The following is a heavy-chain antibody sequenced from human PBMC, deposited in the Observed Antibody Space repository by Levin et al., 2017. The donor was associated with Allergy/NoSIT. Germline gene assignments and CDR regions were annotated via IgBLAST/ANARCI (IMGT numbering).Heavy chain of an antibody. CDR1: GMSVSSSGMR. D-gene: IGHD5-12*01. J-gene: IGHJ1*01. CDR3: ARSEGYRGDTHFQE. Sequence: ESGPTLVKPTQTLTLTCTLPGMSVSSSGMRVNWIRQPPGKALEWLARIDWDDDKIYSTSLKTRLAISKDTSKNQVFLTMTNMDPLDTATYYCARSEGYRGDTHFQEWGQGTLVTVSS. V-gene: IGHV2-70*04. CDR2: IDWDDDK.